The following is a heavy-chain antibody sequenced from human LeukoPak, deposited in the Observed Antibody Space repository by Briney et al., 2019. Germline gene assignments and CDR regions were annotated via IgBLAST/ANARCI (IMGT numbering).Heavy chain of an antibody. D-gene: IGHD3-10*01. CDR2: MNPNSGNT. CDR3: ARTGGGFGELFYDY. CDR1: GYTFTSCD. V-gene: IGHV1-8*01. Sequence: ASVKVSCKASGYTFTSCDINWVRQATGQGLEWMGWMNPNSGNTGYAQKFQGRVTMTRNTSISTAYMELSSLRSEDTAVYYCARTGGGFGELFYDYWGQGTLVTVSS. J-gene: IGHJ4*02.